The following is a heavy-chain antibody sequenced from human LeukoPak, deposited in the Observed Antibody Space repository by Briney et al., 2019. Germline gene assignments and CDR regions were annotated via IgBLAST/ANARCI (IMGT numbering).Heavy chain of an antibody. J-gene: IGHJ4*02. CDR3: AKDYNYGYGYYFDY. CDR2: ISYDGSDK. D-gene: IGHD3-10*01. Sequence: GGSLGLSCAASGFTFSSCGMQWVRQAPGKGLEWVAVISYDGSDKYYADSVKGRFTISRDNSKNTLYLQMNSLRAEDTAVYYCAKDYNYGYGYYFDYWGQGTLVTVSS. CDR1: GFTFSSCG. V-gene: IGHV3-30*18.